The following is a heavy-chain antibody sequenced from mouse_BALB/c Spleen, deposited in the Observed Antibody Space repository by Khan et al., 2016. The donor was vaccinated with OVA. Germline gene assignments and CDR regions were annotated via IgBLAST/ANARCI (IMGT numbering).Heavy chain of an antibody. D-gene: IGHD1-1*01. V-gene: IGHV3-2*02. J-gene: IGHJ4*01. CDR3: ARGNCYRYAMDY. CDR2: ISYSGST. Sequence: EVQLQESGPGLVKPFQSLSLTCTVTGYSIPSYYAWNWIRQFPGNKLEWVGNISYSGSTSYNPYLKSRISITRDKSKNQFFLQLNSVTADDSATYYCARGNCYRYAMDYWGQGTSVTVSS. CDR1: GYSIPSYYA.